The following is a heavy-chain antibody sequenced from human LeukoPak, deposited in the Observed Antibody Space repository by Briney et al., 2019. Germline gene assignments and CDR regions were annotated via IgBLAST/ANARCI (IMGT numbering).Heavy chain of an antibody. J-gene: IGHJ4*02. CDR3: ARDPDYDFWSGYWSTFDY. Sequence: ASVKVSCKASGYTFTSYGISWVRQAPGQGLEWMGWINPNSGGTNYAQKFQGRVTMTRDTSISTAYMELSRLRSDDTAVYYCARDPDYDFWSGYWSTFDYWGQGTLVTVSS. D-gene: IGHD3-3*01. CDR1: GYTFTSYG. CDR2: INPNSGGT. V-gene: IGHV1-2*02.